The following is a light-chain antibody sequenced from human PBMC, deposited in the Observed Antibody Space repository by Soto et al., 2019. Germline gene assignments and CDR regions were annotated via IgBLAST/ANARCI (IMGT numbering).Light chain of an antibody. Sequence: DIQMTQSPSSLSASVGDIVTITCQASQDISNYLNWYQQKPGKAPKLLIYDASNLETGVPSRFSGSGSGTGFTFTISSLQPEDIATYYCQQYDNLPPFTFGPGTKVDIK. CDR3: QQYDNLPPFT. CDR2: DAS. CDR1: QDISNY. J-gene: IGKJ3*01. V-gene: IGKV1-33*01.